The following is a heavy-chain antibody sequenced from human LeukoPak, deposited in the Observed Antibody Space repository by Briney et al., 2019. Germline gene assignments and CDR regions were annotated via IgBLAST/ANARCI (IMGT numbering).Heavy chain of an antibody. Sequence: GGSLRLSCAASGFTFSSYAMHWVRQAPGKGLEYVSAISRKGGSTYYANSVKGRFTISRDNSKNTLFLQMGSLRAEDMAVYYCAKGGYQYDSSGHNYFDYWGQGTLVTVSS. V-gene: IGHV3-64*01. CDR1: GFTFSSYA. CDR3: AKGGYQYDSSGHNYFDY. CDR2: ISRKGGST. J-gene: IGHJ4*02. D-gene: IGHD3-22*01.